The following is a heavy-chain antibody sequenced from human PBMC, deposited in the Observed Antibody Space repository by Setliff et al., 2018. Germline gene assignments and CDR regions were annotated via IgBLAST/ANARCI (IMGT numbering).Heavy chain of an antibody. Sequence: PSENLSLTCTVSGGSISSYYWSWIRQPPGKRLEWIGYIYYSGSTNYNPSLESRVTISVDTSKNQFSLRLNSATAVDTAVYYCARLRGAFDYWGQGTLVTVSS. CDR1: GGSISSYY. J-gene: IGHJ4*02. CDR3: ARLRGAFDY. CDR2: IYYSGST. V-gene: IGHV4-59*01. D-gene: IGHD3-16*01.